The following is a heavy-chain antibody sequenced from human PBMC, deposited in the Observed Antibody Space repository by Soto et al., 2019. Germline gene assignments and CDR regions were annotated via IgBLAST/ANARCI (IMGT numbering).Heavy chain of an antibody. V-gene: IGHV1-69*01. CDR3: ARGVSVMAKYAH. Sequence: QVQLVQSGAEVKEPGSSVKVSCKTSGGSFSMYAISWVRQAPGQGLEWLGGVVPLFGTPNYAQKFLDRVTITADESLRTVYLELSSLKSDDTAVYFCARGVSVMAKYAHWGQGGLVTVSS. D-gene: IGHD2-2*01. J-gene: IGHJ1*01. CDR2: VVPLFGTP. CDR1: GGSFSMYA.